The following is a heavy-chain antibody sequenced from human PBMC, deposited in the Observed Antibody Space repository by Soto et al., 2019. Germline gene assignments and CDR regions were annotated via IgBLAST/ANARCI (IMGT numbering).Heavy chain of an antibody. J-gene: IGHJ4*02. V-gene: IGHV4-59*11. CDR2: IYYSGST. Sequence: PSETLSLTCTVSGDSISSHYWSWIRQPPGKGLEWIGYIYYSGSTNYNPSLKSRVTISLDTSKNQFSLKLSSVTSADTAVYYCARDRARQELDYWGQGIQVTVSS. CDR1: GDSISSHY. CDR3: ARDRARQELDY. D-gene: IGHD1-1*01.